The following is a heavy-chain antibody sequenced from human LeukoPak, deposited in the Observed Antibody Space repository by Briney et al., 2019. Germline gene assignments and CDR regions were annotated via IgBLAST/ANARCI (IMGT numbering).Heavy chain of an antibody. D-gene: IGHD3-10*01. J-gene: IGHJ5*01. V-gene: IGHV3-21*01. CDR3: ARGEGATRRGEYWFDP. CDR1: GFTFSSYS. CDR2: ISSSSSYI. Sequence: GGSLRLSCAASGFTFSSYSMNWVRQAPGKGLEWVSSISSSSSYIYYADSVKGRFTISRDNTKNSLYLQMNSLRAEDTAVYYCARGEGATRRGEYWFDPWGKGTLVTVSS.